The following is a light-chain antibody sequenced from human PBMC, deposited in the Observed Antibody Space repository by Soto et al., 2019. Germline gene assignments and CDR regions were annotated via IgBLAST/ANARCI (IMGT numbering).Light chain of an antibody. V-gene: IGKV3-11*01. CDR3: QHRGNWPPLT. CDR1: QSVSKS. CDR2: DTS. Sequence: EIVLTQSPATLSLSPGERATLSCRASQSVSKSLAWYQQKPGQAPRLLIYDTSNRAAAIPARFSGSGSGTDFPLTISSLEPEESAVYYCQHRGNWPPLTFGGGNKVEIK. J-gene: IGKJ4*01.